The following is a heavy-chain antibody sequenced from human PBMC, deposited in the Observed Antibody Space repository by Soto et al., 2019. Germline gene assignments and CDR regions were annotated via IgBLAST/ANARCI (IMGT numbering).Heavy chain of an antibody. J-gene: IGHJ3*02. CDR3: AKDEYYDILTGYEPYDFDI. CDR1: GFTFSSYA. Sequence: PWGSLRLSCAASGFTFSSYAMSCVRQAPWKGLEWVSAISGSGGSTYYADSVKGRFTISRDNSKNTLYLQMNSLRAEDTAVYYCAKDEYYDILTGYEPYDFDIWGQGTMVTVSS. CDR2: ISGSGGST. D-gene: IGHD3-9*01. V-gene: IGHV3-23*01.